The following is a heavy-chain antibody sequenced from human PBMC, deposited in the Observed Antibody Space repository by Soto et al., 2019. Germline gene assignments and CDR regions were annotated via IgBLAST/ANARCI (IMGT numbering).Heavy chain of an antibody. J-gene: IGHJ6*02. CDR1: GFTFSSYG. CDR2: IWYDGSNK. Sequence: QVQLVESGGGVVQPGRSLRLSCAASGFTFSSYGMHWVRQAPGKGLEWVAAIWYDGSNKYYADSVKGRFTISRDNSKNTLYLQMNSLRAEDTAVYYCARDPADYDILTGDYYYYYGMDVWGQGTTVTVSS. D-gene: IGHD3-9*01. CDR3: ARDPADYDILTGDYYYYYGMDV. V-gene: IGHV3-33*01.